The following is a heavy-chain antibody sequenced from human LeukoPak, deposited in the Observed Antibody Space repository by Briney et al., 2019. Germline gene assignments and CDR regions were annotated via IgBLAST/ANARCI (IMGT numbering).Heavy chain of an antibody. D-gene: IGHD2-15*01. CDR1: GFTFSSYG. V-gene: IGHV3-30*02. CDR2: IRYDGSNK. J-gene: IGHJ3*02. CDR3: ARDNTPVARGFDI. Sequence: PGGSLRLSCAASGFTFSSYGMHWVRQAPGKGLEWVAFIRYDGSNKYYADSVKGRFTISRDNSKNTLYLQMNSLRAEDTAVYYCARDNTPVARGFDIWGQGTLVTVSS.